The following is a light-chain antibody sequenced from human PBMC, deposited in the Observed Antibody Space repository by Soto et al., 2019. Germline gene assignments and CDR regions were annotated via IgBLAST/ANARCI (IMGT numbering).Light chain of an antibody. CDR1: QSVSSSS. Sequence: EIVLTQSPGTLSLSPGERATLSCRASQSVSSSSLAWYQQKRGQAPRLLIHDASSRATGIPDRFSGSGSGTDFTLTISSLQPEDFATYYCQQYNDYPYTFGQGTKLEIK. CDR3: QQYNDYPYT. V-gene: IGKV3-20*01. J-gene: IGKJ2*01. CDR2: DAS.